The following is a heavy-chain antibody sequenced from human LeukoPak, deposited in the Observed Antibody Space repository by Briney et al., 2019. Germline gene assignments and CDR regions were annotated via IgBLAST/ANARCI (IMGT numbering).Heavy chain of an antibody. CDR1: GGSISSGGYY. CDR3: ASQPAALYWFDP. D-gene: IGHD2-2*01. J-gene: IGHJ5*02. Sequence: SQTLSLTCTVSGGSISSGGYYWSWIRQHPGKGLEWIGHIYYSGSTYYNPSLKSRVTISVDTSKNQFSLKLSSVTAADTAVYYCASQPAALYWFDPWGQGTLVTVSS. V-gene: IGHV4-31*03. CDR2: IYYSGST.